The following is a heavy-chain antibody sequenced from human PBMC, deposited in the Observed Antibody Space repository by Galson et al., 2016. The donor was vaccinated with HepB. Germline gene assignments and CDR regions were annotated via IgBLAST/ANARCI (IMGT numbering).Heavy chain of an antibody. D-gene: IGHD1-1*01. CDR2: ISGSGDNT. CDR3: VRRRRRTGTQNWFDP. J-gene: IGHJ5*02. Sequence: SLRLSCAASGFSFTSYAMSWVRQAPGKGLEWVSTISGSGDNTDFADSVKGRFTISRDKSKNTLYLQMNSLRAEDTAVYYCVRRRRRTGTQNWFDPWGQGTLVTVSS. CDR1: GFSFTSYA. V-gene: IGHV3-23*01.